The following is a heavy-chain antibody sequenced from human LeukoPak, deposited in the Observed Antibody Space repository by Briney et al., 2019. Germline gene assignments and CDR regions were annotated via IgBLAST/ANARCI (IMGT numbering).Heavy chain of an antibody. V-gene: IGHV3-15*01. CDR2: IISKSDGGTT. Sequence: GGSLRLTCAASGFTFSSYAMSWVRQTPGKRLEWIGRIISKSDGGTTDYAAPVKDRFIISRDDSKGTLYLQLNSLRTDDTAVYYCLAQYYFDYWGRGTLVTVSS. J-gene: IGHJ4*02. D-gene: IGHD5-24*01. CDR1: GFTFSSYA. CDR3: LAQYYFDY.